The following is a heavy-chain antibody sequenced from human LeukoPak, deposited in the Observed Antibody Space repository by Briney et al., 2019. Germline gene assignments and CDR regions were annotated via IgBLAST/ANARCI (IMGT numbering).Heavy chain of an antibody. CDR1: GFTFSSYX. CDR2: XXXXXXXK. D-gene: IGHD3-16*02. CDR3: AKDRKIYDYVWGSYRPYAFDI. Sequence: PGRSLRLSCAASGFTFSSYXXXXVRQAPGKGLEXXXXXXXXXXXKYYADSVKGRFTISRDNSKNTLYLQMNSLRAEDTAVYYCAKDRKIYDYVWGSYRPYAFDIWGQGTMVTVSS. V-gene: IGHV3-30*18. J-gene: IGHJ3*02.